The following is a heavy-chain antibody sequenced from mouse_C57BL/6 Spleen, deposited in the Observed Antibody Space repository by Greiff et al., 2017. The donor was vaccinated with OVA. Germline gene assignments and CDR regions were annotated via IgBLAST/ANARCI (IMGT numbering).Heavy chain of an antibody. CDR3: AISTVVAPSYAMDY. CDR1: GYTFTDYY. Sequence: VQLQQSGPELVKPGASVKISCKASGYTFTDYYMNWVKQSHGKSLEWIGDINPNNGGTSYNQKFKGKATLTVDKSSSTAYMELRSLTSEDSAVYYCAISTVVAPSYAMDYWGQGTSVTVSS. J-gene: IGHJ4*01. D-gene: IGHD1-1*01. CDR2: INPNNGGT. V-gene: IGHV1-26*01.